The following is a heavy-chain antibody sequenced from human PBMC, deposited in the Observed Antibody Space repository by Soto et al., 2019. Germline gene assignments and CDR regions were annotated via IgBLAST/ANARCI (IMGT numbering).Heavy chain of an antibody. CDR1: GFSFDDYA. V-gene: IGHV3-9*01. CDR2: INWNSNNI. J-gene: IGHJ4*02. D-gene: IGHD3-22*01. Sequence: GGSLRLSCAASGFSFDDYAMHWVRQAPGKGLEWVSSINWNSNNIGYADSVKGRFTISRDNAKNSLYLRMNSLRTEDTAVYYCATYYDRSGYLFWGQGTLVTVSS. CDR3: ATYYDRSGYLF.